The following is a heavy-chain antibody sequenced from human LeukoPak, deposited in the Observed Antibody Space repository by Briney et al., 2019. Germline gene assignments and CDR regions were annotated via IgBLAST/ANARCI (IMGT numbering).Heavy chain of an antibody. CDR2: ISSSSSTI. CDR1: GFTFNNHA. V-gene: IGHV3-48*01. D-gene: IGHD3-22*01. CDR3: ATEQYYYDSTLDY. J-gene: IGHJ4*02. Sequence: GGSLRLSCAASGFTFNNHAMSWVRQAPGKGLEWVSYISSSSSTIYYADSVKGRFTISRDNAKNSLYLQMNSLRAEDTAVYYCATEQYYYDSTLDYWGQGTLVTVSS.